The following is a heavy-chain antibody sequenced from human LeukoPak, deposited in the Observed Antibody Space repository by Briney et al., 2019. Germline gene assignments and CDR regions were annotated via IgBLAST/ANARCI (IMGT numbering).Heavy chain of an antibody. D-gene: IGHD3-22*01. J-gene: IGHJ4*02. CDR3: AKDPRPWGLSQEYYYDSSGIK. CDR2: INWNGGST. V-gene: IGHV3-20*04. Sequence: GGSLRLSCAASGFTFDDYGMSWVRQAPGKGLEWVSGINWNGGSTGYADSVKGRFTISRDNSKNTLYLQMNSLRAEDTAVYYCAKDPRPWGLSQEYYYDSSGIKWGQGTLVTVSP. CDR1: GFTFDDYG.